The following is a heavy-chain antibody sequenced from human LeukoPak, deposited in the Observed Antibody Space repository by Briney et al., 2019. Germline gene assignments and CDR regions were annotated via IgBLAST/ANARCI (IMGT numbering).Heavy chain of an antibody. CDR3: ARSNWNYDGDWFAP. Sequence: GASVKVSCKASGYTFTGYYMHWLRQAPGQGLEWMGWINPNSGGTNYAQKFQGRVTMTRDTSISTAYMELSRLRSDDTAVYYCARSNWNYDGDWFAPWGQGTLVTVSS. CDR2: INPNSGGT. V-gene: IGHV1-2*02. J-gene: IGHJ5*02. D-gene: IGHD1-7*01. CDR1: GYTFTGYY.